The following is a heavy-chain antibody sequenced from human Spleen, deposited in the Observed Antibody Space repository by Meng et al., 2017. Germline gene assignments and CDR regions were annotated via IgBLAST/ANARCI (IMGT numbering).Heavy chain of an antibody. D-gene: IGHD6-19*01. Sequence: QPQLQESGPGLVKPSEALSPPFSVPGGSISTSGYYWGWIRQPPGKGLEWIGSIGHSGITYYTPSLKSRVTVSIDTSKSQFSLKLTSVTAADTAVYYCVRSSGWVRTGFDPWGQGTLVTVSS. CDR3: VRSSGWVRTGFDP. V-gene: IGHV4-39*01. CDR2: IGHSGIT. J-gene: IGHJ5*02. CDR1: GGSISTSGYY.